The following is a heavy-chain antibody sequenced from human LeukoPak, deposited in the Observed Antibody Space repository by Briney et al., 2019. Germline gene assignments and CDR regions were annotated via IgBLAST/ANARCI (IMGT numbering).Heavy chain of an antibody. Sequence: PSQTLSLTCTVSSGSISSGDYYWSWIRQPPGKGLEWIGYIYYSGSTYYNPSLKSRVTISVDTSKNQFSLKLSSVTAADTAVYYCARLITYYYGSGSPLHWGQGTLVTVSS. V-gene: IGHV4-30-4*01. CDR1: SGSISSGDYY. J-gene: IGHJ4*02. D-gene: IGHD3-10*01. CDR3: ARLITYYYGSGSPLH. CDR2: IYYSGST.